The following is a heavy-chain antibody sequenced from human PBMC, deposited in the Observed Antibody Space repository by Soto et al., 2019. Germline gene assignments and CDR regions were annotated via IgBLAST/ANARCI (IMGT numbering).Heavy chain of an antibody. CDR2: IRSKANSYAT. CDR1: GFTFSGSA. CDR3: RADIVVVPAAMALTPFDY. D-gene: IGHD2-2*01. J-gene: IGHJ4*02. V-gene: IGHV3-73*01. Sequence: GGSLRLSCAASGFTFSGSAMHWVRQASGKGLEWVGRIRSKANSYATAYAASVKGRFTISRDDSKNTAYLQMNSLKTEDTAVYYCRADIVVVPAAMALTPFDYWGQGTLVTVSS.